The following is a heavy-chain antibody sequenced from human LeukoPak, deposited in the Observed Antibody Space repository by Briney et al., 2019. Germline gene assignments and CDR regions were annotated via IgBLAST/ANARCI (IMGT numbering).Heavy chain of an antibody. Sequence: ASVKVSCKVSGYSLTELSMHWVRQAPGKGLEWVGGFSPGDGETIYAQRFQGRVTMTEATSTDTACMELRSLTYEDTAVYYCATRLGEFSSRDAFNIWGQGTMVTVSS. V-gene: IGHV1-24*01. D-gene: IGHD3-16*02. CDR1: GYSLTELS. CDR2: FSPGDGET. J-gene: IGHJ3*02. CDR3: ATRLGEFSSRDAFNI.